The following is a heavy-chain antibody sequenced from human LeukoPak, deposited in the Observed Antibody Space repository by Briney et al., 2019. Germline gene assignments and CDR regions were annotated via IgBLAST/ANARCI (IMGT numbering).Heavy chain of an antibody. Sequence: ASVKVSCKASGGTLSSYAISWVRQAPGQGLEWMGGIIPIFGTANYAQKFQGRVTITTDESTSTAYMELSSLRSEDTAVYYCASQYSSSWRTPFDYWGQGTLVTVSS. CDR1: GGTLSSYA. CDR2: IIPIFGTA. CDR3: ASQYSSSWRTPFDY. D-gene: IGHD6-13*01. V-gene: IGHV1-69*05. J-gene: IGHJ4*02.